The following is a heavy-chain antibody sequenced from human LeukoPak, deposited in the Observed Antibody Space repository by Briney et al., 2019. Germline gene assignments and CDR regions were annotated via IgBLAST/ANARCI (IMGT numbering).Heavy chain of an antibody. CDR3: ARRGVAGNWFDP. D-gene: IGHD6-19*01. J-gene: IGHJ5*02. Sequence: SETLSLTCAVYGGSFSGYYWSWIRQPPGKGLEWIGEINHSGSTNYNPSLKSRVTISVDTSKNQFSLKLSSVTAADTAVYYCARRGVAGNWFDPWGQGTLVTVSS. CDR2: INHSGST. V-gene: IGHV4-34*01. CDR1: GGSFSGYY.